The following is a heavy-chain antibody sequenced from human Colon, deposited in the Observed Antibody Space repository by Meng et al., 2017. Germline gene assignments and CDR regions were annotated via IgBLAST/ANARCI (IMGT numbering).Heavy chain of an antibody. J-gene: IGHJ3*02. V-gene: IGHV3-23*01. CDR1: GFTFSSYA. Sequence: GGSLRLSCAASGFTFSSYAMSWVRQAPGKGLEWVSAISGSGGSTYYADSVKGRFTISRDNSKNTLYLQMNSLRAEATAVYYCAKSVVVVVAAVDNAFDIWGQGTMVTVSS. CDR3: AKSVVVVVAAVDNAFDI. CDR2: ISGSGGST. D-gene: IGHD2-15*01.